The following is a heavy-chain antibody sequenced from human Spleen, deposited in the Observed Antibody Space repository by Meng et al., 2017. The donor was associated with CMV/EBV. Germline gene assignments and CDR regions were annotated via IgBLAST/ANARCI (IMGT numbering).Heavy chain of an antibody. V-gene: IGHV1-18*01. J-gene: IGHJ6*02. Sequence: ASVKVSCKTSGYTFNNFGIIWVRQAPGQGLEWMGWISGNNGEIKYAQKFQGRITMTTDTYTNTAYMELRSLRSDDTAVYFCARDGGSTLELRTGEYFSYGMDVWGQGTTVTVSS. CDR1: GYTFNNFG. CDR3: ARDGGSTLELRTGEYFSYGMDV. CDR2: ISGNNGEI. D-gene: IGHD1-7*01.